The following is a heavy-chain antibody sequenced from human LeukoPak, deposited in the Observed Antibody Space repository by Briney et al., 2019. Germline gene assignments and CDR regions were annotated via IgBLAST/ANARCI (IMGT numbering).Heavy chain of an antibody. D-gene: IGHD3-10*01. CDR2: IYSGGRT. J-gene: IGHJ6*03. CDR3: ARDQYYDSGTYSYYYMDV. V-gene: IGHV3-53*01. CDR1: GFIVSSNY. Sequence: AGSLRLSCAASGFIVSSNYMSWVRQAPGKGLEWVSVIYSGGRTFYADSVRGRFTISGDNSKNTLFLQMNSLRAEDTAVYYCARDQYYDSGTYSYYYMDVWGKGTTVTVS.